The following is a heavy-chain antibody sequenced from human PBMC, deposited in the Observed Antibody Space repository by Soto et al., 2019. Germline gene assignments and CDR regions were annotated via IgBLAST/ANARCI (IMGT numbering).Heavy chain of an antibody. CDR3: AREAVVVVAATPYYFDY. D-gene: IGHD2-15*01. J-gene: IGHJ4*02. Sequence: QVQLQQSGPGLVKPSQTLSLTCAISGDSVSSNSAAWNWIRQSPSRGLEWLGRTYDRSKWYNDYAVSVKSRITINPDISKNQFSLQLNSVTPEDTAVYYCAREAVVVVAATPYYFDYWGQGTLVTVSS. CDR2: TYDRSKWYN. CDR1: GDSVSSNSAA. V-gene: IGHV6-1*01.